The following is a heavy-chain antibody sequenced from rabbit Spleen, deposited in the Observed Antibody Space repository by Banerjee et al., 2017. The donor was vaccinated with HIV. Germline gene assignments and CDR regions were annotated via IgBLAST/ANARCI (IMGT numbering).Heavy chain of an antibody. J-gene: IGHJ6*01. D-gene: IGHD8-1*01. CDR1: GFTISNRYY. Sequence: QEQLEESGGDLVKPEGSLTLTCTASGFTISNRYYICWVRQAPGKGLEWIGCIGTGSASTWYASWVNGRFPISKTSSTTVTLQMTSLTAADTATYFCARDTGSSFSSYGMDLWGPGTLVTVS. CDR3: ARDTGSSFSSYGMDL. V-gene: IGHV1S45*01. CDR2: IGTGSAST.